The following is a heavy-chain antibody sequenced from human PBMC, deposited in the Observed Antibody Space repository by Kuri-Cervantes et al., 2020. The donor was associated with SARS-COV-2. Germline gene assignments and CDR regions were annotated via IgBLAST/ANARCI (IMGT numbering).Heavy chain of an antibody. J-gene: IGHJ3*02. CDR2: LNPETGNT. CDR3: ARDSGDWNPDGLDI. V-gene: IGHV1-8*01. CDR1: GYSFSCYD. Sequence: ASVKVSCKSSGYSFSCYDSNWVRQAAGQGLEWMGWLNPETGNTGNAKQFQGRVTMTTDTSINTAYVEVRGLSFEDTPIYYCARDSGDWNPDGLDIWGQGTMVTVSS. D-gene: IGHD1-1*01.